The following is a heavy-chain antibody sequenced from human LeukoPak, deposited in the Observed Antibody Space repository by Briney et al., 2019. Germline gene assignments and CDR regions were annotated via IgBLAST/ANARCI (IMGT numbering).Heavy chain of an antibody. D-gene: IGHD1-26*01. Sequence: PPETLSLTCAVYSGSFSGYYWSWIRQPAGKGLEWIGRIYTSGSTNYNPSLKSRVTISVDTSKNQFSLKLSSVTAADTAVYYCAREGGALDPRGQGTLVTVSS. CDR2: IYTSGST. CDR3: AREGGALDP. V-gene: IGHV4-4*07. J-gene: IGHJ5*02. CDR1: SGSFSGYY.